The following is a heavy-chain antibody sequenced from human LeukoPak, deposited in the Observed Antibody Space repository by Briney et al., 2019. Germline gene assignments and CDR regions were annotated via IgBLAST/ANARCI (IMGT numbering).Heavy chain of an antibody. J-gene: IGHJ4*02. V-gene: IGHV3-7*01. CDR1: GFTFSSYW. D-gene: IGHD6-13*01. CDR3: ARRGIAAAGHADDY. Sequence: GGSLRLSCAASGFTFSSYWMSWVRQAPGKGLEWVANIKRDGSDKYYVGSVEGRFTISRDNDKNSLYLQMNSLRAEDTAVYYCARRGIAAAGHADDYWGQGTLVTVSS. CDR2: IKRDGSDK.